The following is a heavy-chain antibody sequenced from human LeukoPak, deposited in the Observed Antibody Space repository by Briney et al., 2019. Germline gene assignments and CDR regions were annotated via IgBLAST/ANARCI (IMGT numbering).Heavy chain of an antibody. V-gene: IGHV3-48*03. CDR1: GFTFSSYE. CDR3: ARVKLFPYAFDI. D-gene: IGHD3-3*01. Sequence: GGSLRLSCAASGFTFSSYEMNWVRQAPGKGLEWVSYISSSGSTIYYADSVKGRFTISRDNAKNSLYLQMNSLRAEDTAVYYCARVKLFPYAFDIWGQGTMVTVSS. CDR2: ISSSGSTI. J-gene: IGHJ3*02.